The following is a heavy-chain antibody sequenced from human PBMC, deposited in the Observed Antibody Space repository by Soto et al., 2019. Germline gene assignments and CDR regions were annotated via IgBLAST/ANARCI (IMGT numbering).Heavy chain of an antibody. D-gene: IGHD2-21*02. J-gene: IGHJ4*02. V-gene: IGHV1-69*06. CDR1: GGTFSSYA. CDR3: ARPSLAYCGGDCYSAFDY. Sequence: QVQLVQSGAEVKKPGSSVKVSCKASGGTFSSYAISWVRQAPGQGLEWMGGIIPIFGTANYAQKFQGRVTITADKSTTTAYMELSSLRSEDTAVYYCARPSLAYCGGDCYSAFDYWGQGTLVTGSS. CDR2: IIPIFGTA.